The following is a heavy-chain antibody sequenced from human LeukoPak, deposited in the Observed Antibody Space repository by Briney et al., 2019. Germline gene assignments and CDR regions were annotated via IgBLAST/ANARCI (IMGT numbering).Heavy chain of an antibody. V-gene: IGHV4-59*01. D-gene: IGHD7-27*01. CDR3: ARDGNWAYFDY. Sequence: SETLSLTCTVSGGSISSYYWSWIRQPPGKGLEWIGYIYYSGSTNYNPSLKSRVTISVDTTKNEFSLKLSSVTAGDTAVYYCARDGNWAYFDYWGQGTLVTVSS. J-gene: IGHJ4*02. CDR1: GGSISSYY. CDR2: IYYSGST.